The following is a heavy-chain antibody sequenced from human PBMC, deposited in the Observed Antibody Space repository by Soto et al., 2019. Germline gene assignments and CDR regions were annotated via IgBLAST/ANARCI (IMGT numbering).Heavy chain of an antibody. CDR3: AIVDYYESNGHYWYFDL. V-gene: IGHV4-39*01. J-gene: IGHJ2*01. Sequence: QLQLQESGPGLVKPSETLSLTCTVSGGSISSSRYYWGWLRQPPGKGLEWIGITYYSGTTYYNASTKSRVIISLDTSKNQISLRLNSVTAADTAVYYWAIVDYYESNGHYWYFDLWGRGTLAIVSS. D-gene: IGHD3-22*01. CDR2: TYYSGTT. CDR1: GGSISSSRYY.